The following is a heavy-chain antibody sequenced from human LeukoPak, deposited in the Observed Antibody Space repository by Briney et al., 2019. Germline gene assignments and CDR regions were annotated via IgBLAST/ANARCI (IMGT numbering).Heavy chain of an antibody. V-gene: IGHV3-30*04. D-gene: IGHD2-15*01. CDR2: ISHDGKEK. CDR1: GFTFSSYA. Sequence: PGQSLRLSCAASGFTFSSYAIHWVRQAPGKGLEWVAIISHDGKEKYYADSVKGRFSISRGNSMNTAYLQLNSLTSEDTAMYFCARDPYDDYSGHHLDYWGQGTLVTVSS. J-gene: IGHJ4*01. CDR3: ARDPYDDYSGHHLDY.